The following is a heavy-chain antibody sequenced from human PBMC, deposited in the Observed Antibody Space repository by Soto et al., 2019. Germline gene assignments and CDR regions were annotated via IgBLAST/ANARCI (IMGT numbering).Heavy chain of an antibody. CDR2: ISYDGSNK. CDR3: AKLYGGQKGGWVN. J-gene: IGHJ4*02. CDR1: GFTFSSYG. D-gene: IGHD4-17*01. Sequence: QVQLVESGGGVVQPGRSLRLSCAASGFTFSSYGMHWVRQAPGKGLEWVAVISYDGSNKYYADSVKGRFTISRDNPKNTLYLKMNSRRAEDTAVYYCAKLYGGQKGGWVNWGQGTLVTVSS. V-gene: IGHV3-30*18.